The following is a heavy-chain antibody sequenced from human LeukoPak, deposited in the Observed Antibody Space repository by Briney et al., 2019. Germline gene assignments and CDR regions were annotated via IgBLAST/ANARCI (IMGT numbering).Heavy chain of an antibody. CDR1: GYTFTGYY. CDR2: INPNSGGT. CDR3: ASDLIAAAGEGFDY. V-gene: IGHV1-2*02. Sequence: GASVKVSCKASGYTFTGYYMHWVRQAPGQGLEWMGWINPNSGGTNYAQKFQGRVTMTRDTSISTAYMELSRLRSDDTAVYYCASDLIAAAGEGFDYWGQGTLVTVSS. D-gene: IGHD6-13*01. J-gene: IGHJ4*02.